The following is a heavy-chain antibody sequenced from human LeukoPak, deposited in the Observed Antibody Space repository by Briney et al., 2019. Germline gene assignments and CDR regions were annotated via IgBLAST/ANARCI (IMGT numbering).Heavy chain of an antibody. D-gene: IGHD3-22*01. CDR1: GYTFTGYY. CDR3: ARWGYDSSGYYYSIIVPFDY. V-gene: IGHV1-2*02. Sequence: GASVKVSCKASGYTFTGYYMHWVRQAPGQGLEWMGWINPNSGGTNYAQKFQGRVTMTRDTSISTAYMELSRLRSDDTAVYYCARWGYDSSGYYYSIIVPFDYWGQGTLVTVSS. CDR2: INPNSGGT. J-gene: IGHJ4*02.